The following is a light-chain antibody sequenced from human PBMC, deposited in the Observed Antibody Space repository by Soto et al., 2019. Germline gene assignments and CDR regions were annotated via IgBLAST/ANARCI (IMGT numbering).Light chain of an antibody. CDR2: DAS. CDR1: QGAGNY. V-gene: IGKV3-11*01. Sequence: EIVMTQSPATLSVSPGGAAPLSCSARQGAGNYLAWYQQKPGLAPRLLIYDASRRATGIPARFSGSGSGTDFTLTISSLEPEDFAVYYCQQHGQSPITFGQGTRLEI. J-gene: IGKJ5*01. CDR3: QQHGQSPIT.